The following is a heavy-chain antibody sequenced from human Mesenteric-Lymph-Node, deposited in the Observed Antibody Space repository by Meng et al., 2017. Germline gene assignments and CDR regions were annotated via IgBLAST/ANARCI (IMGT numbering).Heavy chain of an antibody. CDR3: ARASYSWNLGDF. D-gene: IGHD1-20*01. J-gene: IGHJ4*02. CDR1: GGSITSNNW. Sequence: QVQLQESGPGLVKPSETLSLTCTVSGGSITSNNWWTWVCQPPGKGLEWIGEISQRGSTNYNPSLKSRVTISLDKSKNQFFLTLNSVTAADTAVYYCARASYSWNLGDFWGQGTLVTVSS. CDR2: ISQRGST. V-gene: IGHV4-4*02.